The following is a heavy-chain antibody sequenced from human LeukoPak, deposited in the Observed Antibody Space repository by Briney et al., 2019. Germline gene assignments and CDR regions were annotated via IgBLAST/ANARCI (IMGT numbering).Heavy chain of an antibody. CDR2: ISGSGGST. CDR3: AKDISGWYGSFAFDI. V-gene: IGHV3-23*01. D-gene: IGHD6-19*01. CDR1: GFTFSSYG. J-gene: IGHJ3*02. Sequence: GGSLRLSCAASGFTFSSYGMSWVRQAPGKGLEWVSAISGSGGSTYYADSVKGRFTISRDNSKNTLYLQMNSLRAEDTAVYYCAKDISGWYGSFAFDIWGQGTMVTVSS.